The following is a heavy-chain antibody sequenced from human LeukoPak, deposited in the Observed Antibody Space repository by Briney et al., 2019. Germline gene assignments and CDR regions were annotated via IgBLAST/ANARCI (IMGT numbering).Heavy chain of an antibody. CDR1: GFTFSSYA. Sequence: TGGSLRLSCAASGFTFSSYAMSWVRQAPGKGLEWVSAISGSGGSTYYADSVKGRFTISRDNSKNTLYLQMNSLRAEDTAVYYCAKEGYYDSSGYYYESYFDYWGQGTLVTLSS. D-gene: IGHD3-22*01. CDR2: ISGSGGST. CDR3: AKEGYYDSSGYYYESYFDY. V-gene: IGHV3-23*01. J-gene: IGHJ4*02.